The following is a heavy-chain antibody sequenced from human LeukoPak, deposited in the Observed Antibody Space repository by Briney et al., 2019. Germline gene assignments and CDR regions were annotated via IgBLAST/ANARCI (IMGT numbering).Heavy chain of an antibody. D-gene: IGHD4-17*01. J-gene: IGHJ6*02. CDR2: IYYSGST. Sequence: PSETLSLTCTASGGSISSSSYYWGWIRQPPGKGLEWIGSIYYSGSTYYNPSLKSRVTISVDTSKNQFSLKLSSVTAADTAVYYCAGDYGDYSHYYYYYGMDVWGQGTTVTVSS. V-gene: IGHV4-39*02. CDR1: GGSISSSSYY. CDR3: AGDYGDYSHYYYYYGMDV.